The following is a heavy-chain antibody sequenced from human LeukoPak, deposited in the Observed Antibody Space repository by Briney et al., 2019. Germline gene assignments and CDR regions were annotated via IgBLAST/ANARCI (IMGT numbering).Heavy chain of an antibody. CDR1: GGSFSGYY. CDR3: ARGPNYDILTGIDP. Sequence: SETLSLTCAVYGGSFSGYYWSWIRQPPGKGLEWIGEINHSGSTNYNPSLKSRVTISVDTSKNQFSLKLSSVTAADTAVYYCARGPNYDILTGIDPWGQGTLVTVSS. J-gene: IGHJ5*02. CDR2: INHSGST. D-gene: IGHD3-9*01. V-gene: IGHV4-34*01.